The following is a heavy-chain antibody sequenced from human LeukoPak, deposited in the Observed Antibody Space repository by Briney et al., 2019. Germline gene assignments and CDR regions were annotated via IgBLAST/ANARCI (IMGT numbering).Heavy chain of an antibody. CDR2: AYSGGST. Sequence: PGGSLRLSCVASGFTFSDFVMDWVRQAPGRGLEWVSVAYSGGSTYYADSVKGRFTLSRDNSKNTLYLQMNSLRADDTAAYYCARGLPSVMDVWGQGTTVTVSS. V-gene: IGHV3-53*01. D-gene: IGHD4-11*01. CDR1: GFTFSDFV. J-gene: IGHJ6*02. CDR3: ARGLPSVMDV.